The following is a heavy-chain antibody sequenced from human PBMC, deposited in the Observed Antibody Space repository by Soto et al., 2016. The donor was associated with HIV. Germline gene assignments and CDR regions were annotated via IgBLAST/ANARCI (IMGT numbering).Heavy chain of an antibody. D-gene: IGHD4-17*01. CDR3: AKAPYGDYYYYYYGMDV. Sequence: EVRLLESGGGLVQPGGSLRLSCAASGFTFSSYAMSWVRQAPGKGLEWVSAISGSGGSTYYADSVKGRFTISRDNSKNTLYLQMNSLRAEDTAVYYCAKAPYGDYYYYYYGMDVWGQGTTVTVSS. J-gene: IGHJ6*02. V-gene: IGHV3-23*01. CDR2: ISGSGGST. CDR1: GFTFSSYA.